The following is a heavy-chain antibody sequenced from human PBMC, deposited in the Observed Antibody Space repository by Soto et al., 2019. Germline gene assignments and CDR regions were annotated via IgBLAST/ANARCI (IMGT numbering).Heavy chain of an antibody. Sequence: SAKVSCKAAGCTFTSSAMQWVRQARGQSIGRRGWIVVGSGNTNYAQTFQERVSITRDMSTRTAYLELSSLRSEDTAVYYCEAGGDYDGNYDIWGQGTMVTVSS. V-gene: IGHV1-58*02. CDR2: IVVGSGNT. D-gene: IGHD4-17*01. J-gene: IGHJ3*02. CDR1: GCTFTSSA. CDR3: EAGGDYDGNYDI.